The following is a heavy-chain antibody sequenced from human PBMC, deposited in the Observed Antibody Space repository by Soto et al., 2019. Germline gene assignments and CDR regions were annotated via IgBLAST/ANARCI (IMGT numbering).Heavy chain of an antibody. CDR1: GGTLSDHG. V-gene: IGHV1-69*06. D-gene: IGHD3-10*01. Sequence: QVQLEQSGAEVKKPGSSVKVSCKASGGTLSDHGVAWLRQAPGQGLEWMGGTIPVFNTAKYAQKFQGRVTVTADKFTNIAYMGLRSLRSEDTAFYFCARGVYGSGNYYTGPSAFDIWGQGTMVIVSS. J-gene: IGHJ3*02. CDR3: ARGVYGSGNYYTGPSAFDI. CDR2: TIPVFNTA.